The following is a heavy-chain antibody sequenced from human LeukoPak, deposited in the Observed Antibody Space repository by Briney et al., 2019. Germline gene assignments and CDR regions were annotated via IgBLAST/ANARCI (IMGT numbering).Heavy chain of an antibody. J-gene: IGHJ4*02. CDR3: ARAIVDTAMVAPYFDY. Sequence: GGSLRLSCAASGFTFSSYAMSWVRQAPGKGLEWVSAISGSGGSTYYADSVKGRFTISRDNSKNTLYLQMNSLRAEDTAVYYCARAIVDTAMVAPYFDYWGQGTLVTVSS. V-gene: IGHV3-23*01. D-gene: IGHD5-18*01. CDR2: ISGSGGST. CDR1: GFTFSSYA.